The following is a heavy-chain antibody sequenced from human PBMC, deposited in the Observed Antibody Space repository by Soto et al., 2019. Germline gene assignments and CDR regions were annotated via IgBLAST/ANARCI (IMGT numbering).Heavy chain of an antibody. V-gene: IGHV1-2*04. CDR1: GYTFTSYD. CDR2: MNPNSGGT. Sequence: ASVKVSCKASGYTFTSYDINWVRQATGQGLEWMGWMNPNSGGTNYAQKFQGWVTMTRDTSISTAYMELSRLRSDDTAVYYCARDSTYCSGGSCLGGAFDIWGQGTMVTVSS. CDR3: ARDSTYCSGGSCLGGAFDI. J-gene: IGHJ3*02. D-gene: IGHD2-15*01.